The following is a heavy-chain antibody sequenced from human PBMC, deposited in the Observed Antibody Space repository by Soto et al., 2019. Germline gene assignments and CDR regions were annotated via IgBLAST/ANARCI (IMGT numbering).Heavy chain of an antibody. CDR3: TSQWLDAFDI. CDR2: IRSKANSYAT. J-gene: IGHJ3*02. D-gene: IGHD6-19*01. CDR1: GFTFSGSA. V-gene: IGHV3-73*01. Sequence: QPGGSLRLSCAASGFTFSGSAMHWVRQASGKGLEWVGRIRSKANSYATAYAASVKGRFTISRDDSKNTAYLQMNSLKTEDPAVYYCTSQWLDAFDIWGQGTMVTVS.